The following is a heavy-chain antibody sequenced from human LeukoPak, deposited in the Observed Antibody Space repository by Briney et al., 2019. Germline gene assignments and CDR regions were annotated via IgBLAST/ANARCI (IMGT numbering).Heavy chain of an antibody. CDR1: GSTFSSYS. V-gene: IGHV3-48*01. CDR3: ARDRKQLAYDY. Sequence: GGSLRLSCAASGSTFSSYSMNWVRQAPGKGLEWVSYISSSSSTIYYADSVKGRFTISRDNAKNSLYLQMNSLRAEDTAVYYCARDRKQLAYDYWGQGTLVTVSS. D-gene: IGHD6-13*01. J-gene: IGHJ4*02. CDR2: ISSSSSTI.